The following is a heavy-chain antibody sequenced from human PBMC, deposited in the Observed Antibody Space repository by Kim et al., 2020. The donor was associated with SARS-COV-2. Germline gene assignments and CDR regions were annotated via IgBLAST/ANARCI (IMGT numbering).Heavy chain of an antibody. CDR3: AKLVVGGTASDY. J-gene: IGHJ4*02. V-gene: IGHV3-23*01. D-gene: IGHD1-26*01. Sequence: YYADSVGGRFIISRDNSKNTMYLQMNSLRAEDTAIYYCAKLVVGGTASDYWGQGTLVTVSS.